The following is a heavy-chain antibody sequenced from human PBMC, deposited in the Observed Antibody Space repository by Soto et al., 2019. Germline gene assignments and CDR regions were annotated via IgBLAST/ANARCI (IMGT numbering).Heavy chain of an antibody. Sequence: QVQLVQSGAEVKKPGSSVKVSCKASGGTSGSNAFSWVRQAPGQGLEWMGGIIPVSGAAHYAQKFQGRVTITADESTSTAYMDLSSLSSQDTAVYYCATALGCRSTSCTLDYWGQGTRVIVSS. D-gene: IGHD2-2*01. V-gene: IGHV1-69*01. CDR2: IIPVSGAA. CDR1: GGTSGSNA. J-gene: IGHJ4*02. CDR3: ATALGCRSTSCTLDY.